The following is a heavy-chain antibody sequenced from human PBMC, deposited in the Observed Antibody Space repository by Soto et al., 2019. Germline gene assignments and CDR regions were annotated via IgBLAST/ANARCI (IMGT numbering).Heavy chain of an antibody. V-gene: IGHV3-23*01. J-gene: IGHJ4*02. CDR1: GFTFCNYA. D-gene: IGHD6-19*01. CDR2: IGGGGGRS. Sequence: GGSLRLSCAASGFTFCNYAMGWVRQAPGKGLEWVSAIGGGGGRSYYADSVKGRFTISRDNSKNTLYLQMNSLRAEDTALYYCAKTAEEVAGTVYGYWGQGTLVTVSS. CDR3: AKTAEEVAGTVYGY.